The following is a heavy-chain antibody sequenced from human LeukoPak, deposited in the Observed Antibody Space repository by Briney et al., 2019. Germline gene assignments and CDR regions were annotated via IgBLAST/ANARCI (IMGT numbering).Heavy chain of an antibody. V-gene: IGHV4-4*07. CDR3: ARGRRYCSGGSCYSRYNWFDP. Sequence: SETLSLTCTVSGGSISSYYWSWIRQPAGKGLEWIGRIYTSGSTNYNPSLKSRVTISVDTSRNQFSLKLSSVTAADTAVYYCARGRRYCSGGSCYSRYNWFDPWGQGTLVTVSS. J-gene: IGHJ5*02. CDR2: IYTSGST. CDR1: GGSISSYY. D-gene: IGHD2-15*01.